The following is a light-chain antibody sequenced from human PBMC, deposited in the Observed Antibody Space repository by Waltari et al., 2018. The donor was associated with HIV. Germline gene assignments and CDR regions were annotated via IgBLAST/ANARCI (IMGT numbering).Light chain of an antibody. CDR1: SSNIGSNY. CDR2: TNK. Sequence: QSVLTQPPSTSGTPGQRVTISCSGSSSNIGSNYIYWYRQVPGTTPKLLMYTNKRLPSGVPDRFSGSRSGTSASLAISGLRSGDEADYYCAAWDDSLNGWVFGGGTKLTVL. CDR3: AAWDDSLNGWV. V-gene: IGLV1-47*01. J-gene: IGLJ3*02.